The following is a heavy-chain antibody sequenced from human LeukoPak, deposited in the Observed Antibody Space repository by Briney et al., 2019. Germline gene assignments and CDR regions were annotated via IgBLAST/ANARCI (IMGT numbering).Heavy chain of an antibody. D-gene: IGHD1-1*01. CDR1: GGSISSGDYY. CDR2: IYHSGST. J-gene: IGHJ4*02. CDR3: ARTRATDTVDY. V-gene: IGHV4-39*07. Sequence: SETLSLTCTVSGGSISSGDYYWGWIRQPPGKGLEWIGSIYHSGSTYYNPSLKSRVTISVDTSKNQFSLKLSSVTAADTAVYYCARTRATDTVDYWGQGTLVTVSS.